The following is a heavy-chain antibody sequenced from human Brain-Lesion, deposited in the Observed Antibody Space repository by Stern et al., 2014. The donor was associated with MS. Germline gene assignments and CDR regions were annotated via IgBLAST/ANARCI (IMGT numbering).Heavy chain of an antibody. CDR2: IWFDGTKK. Sequence: LQLVESGGGVVQPGRSLRLSCAVSGFTLSSYGMYWVCHAPATGLEWGAGIWFDGTKKSYIESVKGRFTISRDNSKNTLSLQMTSLRAEDTAVYYCAKDKKDSSGWNLYFYGMDVWGQGTTVIVSS. CDR1: GFTLSSYG. CDR3: AKDKKDSSGWNLYFYGMDV. V-gene: IGHV3-33*06. J-gene: IGHJ6*02. D-gene: IGHD6-19*01.